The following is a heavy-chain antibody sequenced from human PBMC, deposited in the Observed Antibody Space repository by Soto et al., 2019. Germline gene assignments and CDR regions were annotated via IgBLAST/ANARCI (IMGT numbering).Heavy chain of an antibody. Sequence: AGGSLRLSCAASGFTFSSYGMHLVRQAPGKGLEWVAVIWYDGSNKYYADSVKGRFTISRDNSKNTLYLQMNSLRAEDTAVYYCARDWGVQAAPDYWGQGTPVTVSS. CDR1: GFTFSSYG. J-gene: IGHJ4*02. V-gene: IGHV3-33*01. CDR2: IWYDGSNK. CDR3: ARDWGVQAAPDY. D-gene: IGHD3-16*01.